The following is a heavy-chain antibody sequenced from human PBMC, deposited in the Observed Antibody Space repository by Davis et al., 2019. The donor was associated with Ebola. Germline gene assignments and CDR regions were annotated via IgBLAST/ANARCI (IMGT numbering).Heavy chain of an antibody. Sequence: PSETLSLTCTVSGGSISSADFFWTWIRQHPGKGLEWIGYIHYSGSTNYNPSLKSRVTTSVDTSKNQFSLNLISVTAADTAMYYCAGYYAGAGGRGLWGQGTLVTVSS. J-gene: IGHJ4*02. D-gene: IGHD4-23*01. CDR2: IHYSGST. V-gene: IGHV4-61*08. CDR1: GGSISSADFF. CDR3: AGYYAGAGGRGL.